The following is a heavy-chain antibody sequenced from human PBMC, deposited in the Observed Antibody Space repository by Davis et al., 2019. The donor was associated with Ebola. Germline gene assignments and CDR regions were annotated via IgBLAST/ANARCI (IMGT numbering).Heavy chain of an antibody. D-gene: IGHD5-24*01. CDR3: AKTVGWLQQAGEEYFQN. Sequence: GGFLRLSCPASGFTLSGYDMNWVRQAPGKGLEWVSFISGSATTVSYADSVRGRFTISRDNAKNSLFLQMHSLRADDTAVYYCAKTVGWLQQAGEEYFQNWGQGTLVTVSS. J-gene: IGHJ1*01. CDR2: ISGSATTV. V-gene: IGHV3-11*01. CDR1: GFTLSGYD.